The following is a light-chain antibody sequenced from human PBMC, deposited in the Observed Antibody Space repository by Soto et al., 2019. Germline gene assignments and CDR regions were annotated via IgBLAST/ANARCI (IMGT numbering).Light chain of an antibody. CDR2: GDS. J-gene: IGLJ2*01. CDR1: SSNIGAGYD. V-gene: IGLV1-40*01. Sequence: QAVVTQPPSVSGAPGQRVTISCTGSSSNIGAGYDIHWYQQLPGTAPKLLIYGDSNRPSGVPDRFSASESGTSASLAITGLQAEDEADYYCQSYDSSLSGSVVFGGGTKLTVL. CDR3: QSYDSSLSGSVV.